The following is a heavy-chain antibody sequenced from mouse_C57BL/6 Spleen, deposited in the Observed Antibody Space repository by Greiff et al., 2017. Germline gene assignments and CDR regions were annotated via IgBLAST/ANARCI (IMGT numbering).Heavy chain of an antibody. CDR1: GYAFSSYW. CDR2: IYPGDGDT. CDR3: ARGGVLTAPDYYAMDY. V-gene: IGHV1-80*01. D-gene: IGHD4-1*01. Sequence: VKLQESGAELVKPGASVKISCKASGYAFSSYWMNWVKQRPGKGLEWIGQIYPGDGDTNYNGKFKGKATLTADKSSSTAYMQLSSLTSEDSAVYFCARGGVLTAPDYYAMDYWGQGTSVTVSS. J-gene: IGHJ4*01.